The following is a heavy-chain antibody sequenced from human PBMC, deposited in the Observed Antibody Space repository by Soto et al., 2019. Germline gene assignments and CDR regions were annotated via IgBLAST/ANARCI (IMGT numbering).Heavy chain of an antibody. V-gene: IGHV1-69*01. J-gene: IGHJ6*02. CDR3: ARAQGSSTSLDIFDHYYYGMDV. Sequence: QVQLVQSGAEVKKPGSSVKVSCKASGGTFSSYAISWVRQAPGQGLEWMGGIIPISGTANYAQKFQARVTITADESTSTAYMEVSSLRCEATAVYYCARAQGSSTSLDIFDHYYYGMDVWGQGTTVTVSS. CDR2: IIPISGTA. D-gene: IGHD2-2*01. CDR1: GGTFSSYA.